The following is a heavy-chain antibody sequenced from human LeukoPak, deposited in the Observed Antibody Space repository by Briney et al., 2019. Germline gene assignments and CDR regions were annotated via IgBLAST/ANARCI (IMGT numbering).Heavy chain of an antibody. CDR2: INIDETNA. CDR3: GRGGDGIDN. V-gene: IGHV3-74*01. Sequence: GGSLRLSCAASGSTFRNYLMHWVRQAPGKGLVWVSRINIDETNAYADSVKGRFTISRDNAKNTVYLQMNSLRAEDTAVYFCGRGGDGIDNWGQGTAVSVSS. CDR1: GSTFRNYL. J-gene: IGHJ3*02.